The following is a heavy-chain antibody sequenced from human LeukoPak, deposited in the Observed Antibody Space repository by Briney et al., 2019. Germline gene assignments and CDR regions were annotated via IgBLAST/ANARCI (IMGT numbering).Heavy chain of an antibody. CDR2: IKQDGSEK. CDR1: GFTFSSYW. D-gene: IGHD2-2*01. V-gene: IGHV3-7*01. Sequence: GRSLRLSCAASGFTFSSYWMSWVRQAPGKGLEWVANIKQDGSEKYYVDSVKGRFTISRDNAKNSLYLQMNSLRAEDTAVYYCARWRCSSTSCFFDYWGQGTLVTVSS. J-gene: IGHJ4*02. CDR3: ARWRCSSTSCFFDY.